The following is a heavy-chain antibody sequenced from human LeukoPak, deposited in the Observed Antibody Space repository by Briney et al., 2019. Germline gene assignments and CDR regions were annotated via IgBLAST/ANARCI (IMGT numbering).Heavy chain of an antibody. CDR1: EFTFSRYG. J-gene: IGHJ4*02. CDR2: ISSNE. CDR3: VKGGGNSRPYVFDY. D-gene: IGHD4-23*01. V-gene: IGHV3-30*18. Sequence: PGGSLRLSCSASEFTFSRYGMHWVRQAPGKGLEYVLDISSNEDSVKGRFTISRDNSKNTLYLQMRSLRAEDTAVYYCVKGGGNSRPYVFDYWGQGTLITVSS.